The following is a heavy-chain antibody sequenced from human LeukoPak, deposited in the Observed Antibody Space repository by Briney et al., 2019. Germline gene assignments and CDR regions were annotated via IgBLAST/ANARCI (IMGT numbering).Heavy chain of an antibody. CDR3: AKDNGRGYSSSWSPYYFDY. CDR2: FSWNSGSI. D-gene: IGHD6-13*01. CDR1: GFTFDDYA. J-gene: IGHJ4*02. Sequence: GGSLRLSCSPPGFTFDDYAMPWGPHAPGKGLEWDSGFSWNSGSISYGDSVKGRFTISRDNAKNSLYLQMNSLRAEDTALCYCAKDNGRGYSSSWSPYYFDYWGQGTLVTVSS. V-gene: IGHV3-9*01.